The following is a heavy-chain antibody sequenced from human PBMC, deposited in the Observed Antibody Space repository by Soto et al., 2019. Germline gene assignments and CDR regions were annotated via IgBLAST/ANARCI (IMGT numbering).Heavy chain of an antibody. CDR2: ISSSGSTI. Sequence: GGSQRLSCSDSGFTFSSYEMTWVRQAAGEGLEWVSYISSSGSTIYYADSVTGRFTISRDNAKNSLYLQMNSRRAEDTAVYYCARGSYYGGFDYWGQGTLVTVSS. V-gene: IGHV3-48*03. CDR3: ARGSYYGGFDY. CDR1: GFTFSSYE. D-gene: IGHD1-26*01. J-gene: IGHJ4*02.